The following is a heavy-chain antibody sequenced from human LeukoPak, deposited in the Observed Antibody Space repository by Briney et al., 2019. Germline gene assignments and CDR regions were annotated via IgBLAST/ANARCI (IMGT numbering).Heavy chain of an antibody. V-gene: IGHV3-30*18. J-gene: IGHJ4*02. CDR1: GFTFTNYG. Sequence: GGSLRLSCAASGFTFTNYGMHWVRQAPGKGLEWVAIISYDGSNKYYADSVKGRFTISRDSSKSTLYLQMDSLRAEDTAVYYCAKFLYLSGTSSWAIGYWGQGTLVTVSS. D-gene: IGHD6-13*01. CDR2: ISYDGSNK. CDR3: AKFLYLSGTSSWAIGY.